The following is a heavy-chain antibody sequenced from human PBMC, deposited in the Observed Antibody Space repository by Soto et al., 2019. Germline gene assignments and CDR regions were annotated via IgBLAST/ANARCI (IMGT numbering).Heavy chain of an antibody. D-gene: IGHD3-22*01. CDR1: GGSISSGDYY. CDR3: ARWDYSSGYYPY. Sequence: QVQLQESGPGLVKPSQTLSLTCTVSGGSISSGDYYWSWIRQPPGKGLEWSGYIYYSGSTYYNPSLKSRVTISVDTSKNRLSLKLSSVTAADTAVYYCARWDYSSGYYPYWGQGTLVTVSS. CDR2: IYYSGST. V-gene: IGHV4-30-4*01. J-gene: IGHJ4*02.